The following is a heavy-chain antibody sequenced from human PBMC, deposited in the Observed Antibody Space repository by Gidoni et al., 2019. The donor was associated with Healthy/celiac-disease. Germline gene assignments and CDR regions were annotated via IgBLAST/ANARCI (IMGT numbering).Heavy chain of an antibody. J-gene: IGHJ5*02. CDR1: GGSISSSSYY. CDR3: ARLPNPHWFDP. V-gene: IGHV4-39*01. Sequence: HLQLQESGPGLVKPSETLSLTCTVSGGSISSSSYYWGWIRQPPGKGLEWIGSIYYSGSTYYNPSLKSRVTISVDTSKNQFSLKLSSVTAADTAVYYCARLPNPHWFDPWGQGTLVTVSS. CDR2: IYYSGST.